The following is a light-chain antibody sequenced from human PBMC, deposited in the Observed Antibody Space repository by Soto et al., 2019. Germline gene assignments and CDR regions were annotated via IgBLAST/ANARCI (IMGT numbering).Light chain of an antibody. V-gene: IGLV2-23*02. J-gene: IGLJ2*01. CDR1: SSDVGSYNL. CDR2: EVS. Sequence: QSALTQPASVSGSPGQSITISCTGTSSDVGSYNLVSWYQQHPGKAPKLMIYEVSKRPSGVSNRFSGSKSGNTASLTISGFQAVDEADYYCCSYAGSSTYVVFGGGTKVTVL. CDR3: CSYAGSSTYVV.